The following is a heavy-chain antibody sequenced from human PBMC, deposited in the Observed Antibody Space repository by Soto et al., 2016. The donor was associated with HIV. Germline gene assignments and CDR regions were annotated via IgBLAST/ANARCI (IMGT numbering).Heavy chain of an antibody. CDR1: GYSFTNYG. Sequence: QVQLVQSGAEVKKPGASVKVSCKASGYSFTNYGFSWVRQAPGQGLEWMGWVSAYNGNTNYPQKLRGRVTMTTDTSTSTAYMELRSLRSDDSAVYYCARGYGSGSSSYYYYGMDVWGQGTTVTVSS. CDR2: VSAYNGNT. V-gene: IGHV1-18*01. D-gene: IGHD3-10*01. CDR3: ARGYGSGSSSYYYYGMDV. J-gene: IGHJ6*02.